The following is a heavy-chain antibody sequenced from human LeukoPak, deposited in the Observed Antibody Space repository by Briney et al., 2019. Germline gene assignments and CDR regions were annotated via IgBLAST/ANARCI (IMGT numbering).Heavy chain of an antibody. J-gene: IGHJ3*02. CDR3: ARDRRTYSEDAFDI. V-gene: IGHV4-30-2*01. CDR2: IYHSGST. CDR1: GGSISSGGYY. Sequence: SETLSLTCTVSGGSISSGGYYWSWIRQAPGKGLEWIGYIYHSGSTYYNPSLKSRVTISVDRSKNQFSLKLSSVTAADTAVYYCARDRRTYSEDAFDIWGQGTMVTVSS. D-gene: IGHD1-26*01.